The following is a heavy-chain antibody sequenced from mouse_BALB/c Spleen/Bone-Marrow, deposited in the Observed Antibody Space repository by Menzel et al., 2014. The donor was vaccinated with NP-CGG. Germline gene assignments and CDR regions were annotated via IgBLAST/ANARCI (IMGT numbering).Heavy chain of an antibody. J-gene: IGHJ3*01. D-gene: IGHD2-3*01. Sequence: QVQLKESGAELVKPGASVKLSCKASGYTFTSYWIHWVKLRPGHGLEWIGEINPSNGRTNYNEKFKNKATLTVDKSSSTAYIQLSRLTSEDSAVYYCARYDGPAWFAYWGQGTLVTVS. V-gene: IGHV1S81*02. CDR3: ARYDGPAWFAY. CDR1: GYTFTSYW. CDR2: INPSNGRT.